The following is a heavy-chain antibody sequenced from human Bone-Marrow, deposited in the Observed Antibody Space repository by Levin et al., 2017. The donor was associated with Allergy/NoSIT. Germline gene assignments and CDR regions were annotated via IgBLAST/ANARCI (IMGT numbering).Heavy chain of an antibody. Sequence: ASVKVSCEASGYIFTAYWLHWVRQAPGQGLQWMGRINPSNGATNYAQSFKGRVSMTRDTSINTAYLELRSLKSDDSALYFCARDLGRHCTNNSCHVQDLPDHWGQGSLVTVSS. CDR1: GYIFTAYW. J-gene: IGHJ4*02. CDR2: INPSNGAT. D-gene: IGHD2-8*01. CDR3: ARDLGRHCTNNSCHVQDLPDH. V-gene: IGHV1-2*06.